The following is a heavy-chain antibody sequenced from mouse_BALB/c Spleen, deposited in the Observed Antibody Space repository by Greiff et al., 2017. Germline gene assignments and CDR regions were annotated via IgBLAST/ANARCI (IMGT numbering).Heavy chain of an antibody. V-gene: IGHV5-4*02. CDR2: ISDGGSYT. CDR1: GFTFSDYY. Sequence: EVMLVESGGGLVKPGGSLKLSCAASGFTFSDYYMYWVRQTPEKRLEWVATISDGGSYTYYPDSVKGRFTISRDNAKNNLYLQMSSLKSEDTAMYYCARVPYGNTAMDDWGQGTSVTVSS. CDR3: ARVPYGNTAMDD. D-gene: IGHD2-10*02. J-gene: IGHJ4*01.